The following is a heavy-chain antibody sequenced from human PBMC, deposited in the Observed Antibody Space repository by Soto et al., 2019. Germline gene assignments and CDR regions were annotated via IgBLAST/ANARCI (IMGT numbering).Heavy chain of an antibody. D-gene: IGHD3-3*01. CDR2: IYPGDSNT. V-gene: IGHV5-51*01. CDR3: ARHAYDFWSGHPNPRYYYGMDV. CDR1: GYSFTSSW. J-gene: IGHJ6*02. Sequence: GEPLKVSWKGAGYSFTSSWIGWVRQMHGKGLEWMGIIYPGDSNTRYSPSLQGQVTISVDKSISTAYLQWSSLKATDTAMYYCARHAYDFWSGHPNPRYYYGMDVWGQGTTVTVSS.